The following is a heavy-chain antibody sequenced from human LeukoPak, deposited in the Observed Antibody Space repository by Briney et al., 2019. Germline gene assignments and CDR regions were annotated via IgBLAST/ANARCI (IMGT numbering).Heavy chain of an antibody. D-gene: IGHD1-1*01. CDR1: DDSITMYY. CDR2: VYHTGST. Sequence: SETLSLTCTVSDDSITMYYWTWIRQPPGKGLEWIGYVYHTGSTNFNPSLNGRVSISRDTSKNLFSLRLRSVTAADTAVYFCARGRVSSSTWYSTYYYYFYMDVWGKGTTVTVSS. CDR3: ARGRVSSSTWYSTYYYYFYMDV. V-gene: IGHV4-59*01. J-gene: IGHJ6*03.